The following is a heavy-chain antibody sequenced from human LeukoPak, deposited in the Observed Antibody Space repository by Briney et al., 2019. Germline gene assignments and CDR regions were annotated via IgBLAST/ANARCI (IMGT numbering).Heavy chain of an antibody. D-gene: IGHD1-26*01. CDR3: ARVKARSGSYSLDY. Sequence: ASVKASCKASGYTFTTYGISWVRQAPGQGLEWMGWISAHNGDTNYAQRLQGRVTMTTDTSTSTAYMELRSLRSDDTAVYYCARVKARSGSYSLDYWGQGTLVTVSS. CDR2: ISAHNGDT. V-gene: IGHV1-18*01. J-gene: IGHJ4*02. CDR1: GYTFTTYG.